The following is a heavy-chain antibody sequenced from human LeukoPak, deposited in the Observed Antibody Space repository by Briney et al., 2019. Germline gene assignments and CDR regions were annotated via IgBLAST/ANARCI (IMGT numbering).Heavy chain of an antibody. V-gene: IGHV1-24*01. Sequence: ASVKVSCKVSGYTLTELSMHWVRQAPGKGLEWMGGFDPEDGETIYAQKFQGRVTMTEDTSTDTAYMELSSLRSEDTAVYYCATSRITIFGVVQAFDIWAKGQWSPSLQ. CDR2: FDPEDGET. CDR3: ATSRITIFGVVQAFDI. D-gene: IGHD3-3*01. J-gene: IGHJ3*02. CDR1: GYTLTELS.